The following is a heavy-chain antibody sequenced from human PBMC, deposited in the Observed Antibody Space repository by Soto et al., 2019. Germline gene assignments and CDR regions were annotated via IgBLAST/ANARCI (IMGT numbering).Heavy chain of an antibody. D-gene: IGHD3-22*01. CDR3: ARFRRYYDSSGSLRPDAFEI. J-gene: IGHJ3*02. Sequence: QVQLVQSGAEVKKPGSSVKVSCKPSGGTFSSYAISWVRQAPGQGLQWMGGIIPIFGTANYAQKFQGRVMITAAESTTTAYMVLSSLTSGDTVVYYCARFRRYYDSSGSLRPDAFEIWGQGTMVTVSS. CDR1: GGTFSSYA. CDR2: IIPIFGTA. V-gene: IGHV1-69*01.